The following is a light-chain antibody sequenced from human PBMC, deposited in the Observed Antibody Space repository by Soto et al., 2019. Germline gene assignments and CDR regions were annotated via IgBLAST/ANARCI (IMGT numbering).Light chain of an antibody. Sequence: EIVMTQSPATLSVSPGERATLSCRASQSVSSNLAWYQQKPGQAPRLLIYGASTRATGIPAGFSGSGSGTEFTLTISSLQSEDFAVYFCQHYGDSSWTFGQGSRVEIK. CDR2: GAS. CDR3: QHYGDSSWT. J-gene: IGKJ1*01. V-gene: IGKV3-15*01. CDR1: QSVSSN.